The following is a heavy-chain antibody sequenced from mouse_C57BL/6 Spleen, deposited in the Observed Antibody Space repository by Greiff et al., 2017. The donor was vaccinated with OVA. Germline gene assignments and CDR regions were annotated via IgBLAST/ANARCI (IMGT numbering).Heavy chain of an antibody. CDR3: ARGDYSNYEFAY. CDR2: INPYNGDT. D-gene: IGHD2-5*01. J-gene: IGHJ3*01. CDR1: GYSFTGYF. Sequence: VQLKQSGPELVKPGDSVKISCKASGYSFTGYFMNWVMQSHGKSLEWIGRINPYNGDTFYNQKFKGKATLTVDKSSSTAHMELRSLTSEDSAVYYCARGDYSNYEFAYWGQGTLVTVSA. V-gene: IGHV1-20*01.